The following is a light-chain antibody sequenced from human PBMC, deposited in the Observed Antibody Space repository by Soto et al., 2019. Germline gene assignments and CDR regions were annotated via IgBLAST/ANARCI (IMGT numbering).Light chain of an antibody. V-gene: IGKV3-20*01. J-gene: IGKJ3*01. CDR2: GAS. CDR1: QTVSSAS. Sequence: EVVLTQSPGTLSLSPGERATLSCRASQTVSSASLDWYQHRPGQTPRLLIFGASNRATAIPDRFSGSGSGTDFTFTISRLEPEDFAVYYCQHYGGSPGVTFGPGTKVDIK. CDR3: QHYGGSPGVT.